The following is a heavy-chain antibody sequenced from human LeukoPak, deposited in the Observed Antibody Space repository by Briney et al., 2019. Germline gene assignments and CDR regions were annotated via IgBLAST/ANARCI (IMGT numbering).Heavy chain of an antibody. Sequence: GGSLRLSCAASGFTFSSHWMTWVRQAPGKGLEWVASVKQDVNEKYYVDSVKGRFTISRDNSKNTLYLQMNSLRAEDTAVYYCARDTTLRAAAGWGYYYGMDVWGQGTTVTVSS. CDR2: VKQDVNEK. CDR3: ARDTTLRAAAGWGYYYGMDV. D-gene: IGHD6-13*01. J-gene: IGHJ6*02. CDR1: GFTFSSHW. V-gene: IGHV3-7*01.